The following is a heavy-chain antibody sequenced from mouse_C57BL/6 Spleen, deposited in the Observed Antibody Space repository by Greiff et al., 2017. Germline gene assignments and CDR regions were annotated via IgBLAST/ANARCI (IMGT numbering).Heavy chain of an antibody. CDR2: IYPGSGNT. Sequence: VQLQQSGAELVRPGASVKLSCKASGYTFTDYYINWVKQRPGQGLEWIARIYPGSGNTYYNEKFKGKATLTAEKSSSTAYMQLSSLTSEDSAVYCCASLYYYGSSWYFDVWGTGTTVTVSS. V-gene: IGHV1-76*01. CDR1: GYTFTDYY. J-gene: IGHJ1*03. D-gene: IGHD1-1*01. CDR3: ASLYYYGSSWYFDV.